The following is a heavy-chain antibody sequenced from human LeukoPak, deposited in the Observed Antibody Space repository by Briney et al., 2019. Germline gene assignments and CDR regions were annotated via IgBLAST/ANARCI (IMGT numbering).Heavy chain of an antibody. Sequence: PSETLSLTCTVSGGSISSYYWSWIRQPPGKGLEWIGYIYYSGSTNYNPSLKSRVTISVDTSKNQFSLKLSSVTAADTAVYYYARGGSYRYYFDYWGQGTLVTVSS. J-gene: IGHJ4*02. CDR3: ARGGSYRYYFDY. CDR2: IYYSGST. V-gene: IGHV4-59*01. D-gene: IGHD1-26*01. CDR1: GGSISSYY.